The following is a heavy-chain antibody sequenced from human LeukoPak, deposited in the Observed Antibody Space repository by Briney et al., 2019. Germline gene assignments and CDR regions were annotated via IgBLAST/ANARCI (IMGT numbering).Heavy chain of an antibody. CDR1: GFTFSSYW. CDR2: INGDGTTT. CDR3: VREDTSIVKYGMDV. J-gene: IGHJ6*02. D-gene: IGHD5-18*01. V-gene: IGHV3-74*01. Sequence: GGSLRLSCTASGFTFSSYWMPWVRQAPGKGLVWVARINGDGTTTSHADPVKGRFTTSRDNAKNTLYLQMNSLRAEDTAVYYCVREDTSIVKYGMDVWGQGTTVTVSS.